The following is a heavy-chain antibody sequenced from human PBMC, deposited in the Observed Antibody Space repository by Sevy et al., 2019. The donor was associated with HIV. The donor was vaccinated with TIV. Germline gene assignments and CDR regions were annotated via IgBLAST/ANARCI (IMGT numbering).Heavy chain of an antibody. V-gene: IGHV4-39*01. CDR2: IDYSGSA. D-gene: IGHD5-18*01. CDR1: GGSLDSSRSY. Sequence: SETLSLTCSVSGGSLDSSRSYWGWIRQPPGKGLEWIATIDYSGSASYNPSLRSRVTISLDTSKYQFSLKLRSVTATDTATYYCATHVETWIQLWLGLFAPWGQGALVTLSS. J-gene: IGHJ5*02. CDR3: ATHVETWIQLWLGLFAP.